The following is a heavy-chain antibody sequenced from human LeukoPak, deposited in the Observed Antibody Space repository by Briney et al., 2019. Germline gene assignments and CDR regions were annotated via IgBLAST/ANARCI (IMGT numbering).Heavy chain of an antibody. CDR1: GFTFSTYA. Sequence: PGGSLRLSSAASGFTFSTYAMNWVRQAPGKGLEWVSGVSGSGDSTYYAGSVKGRFTISRDNSKNTLYLQMNSLRADDTAVYYCAKSPLISVAGLIYCFDYWGQGTLVTVSS. J-gene: IGHJ4*02. V-gene: IGHV3-23*01. CDR3: AKSPLISVAGLIYCFDY. D-gene: IGHD6-19*01. CDR2: VSGSGDST.